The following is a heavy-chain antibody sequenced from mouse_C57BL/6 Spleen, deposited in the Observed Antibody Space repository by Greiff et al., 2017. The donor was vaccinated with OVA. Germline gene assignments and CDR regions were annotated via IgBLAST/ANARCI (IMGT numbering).Heavy chain of an antibody. CDR2: IHPNSGST. D-gene: IGHD1-1*01. V-gene: IGHV1-64*01. CDR1: GYTFTSYW. J-gene: IGHJ4*01. Sequence: VQLQQPGAELVKPGASVKLSCKASGYTFTSYWMHWVKQRPGQGLEWIGMIHPNSGSTNYTEKFKSKATLTVDKSSSTAYMQLSSLTSEDSAVYYCARGDYYGSSPYYAMDYWGQGTSVTVSS. CDR3: ARGDYYGSSPYYAMDY.